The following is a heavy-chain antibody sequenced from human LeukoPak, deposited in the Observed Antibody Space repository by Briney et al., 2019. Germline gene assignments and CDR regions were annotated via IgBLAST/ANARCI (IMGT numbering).Heavy chain of an antibody. V-gene: IGHV3-48*03. CDR3: AREIPNYDSWSGYPVGFDY. D-gene: IGHD3-3*01. Sequence: PGGSLRLSCAASGFTFSSYEMNWVRRAPGKGLEWVSYISSSGSTIYYADSVKGRFTISRDNAKNSLYLQMNSLRAEDTAVYYCAREIPNYDSWSGYPVGFDYWGQGTLVTVSS. J-gene: IGHJ4*02. CDR1: GFTFSSYE. CDR2: ISSSGSTI.